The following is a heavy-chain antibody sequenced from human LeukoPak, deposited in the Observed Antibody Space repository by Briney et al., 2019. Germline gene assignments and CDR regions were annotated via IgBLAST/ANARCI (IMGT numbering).Heavy chain of an antibody. CDR3: AKDALPSYYDSSGYPYGMDV. CDR2: ISYDGSNK. Sequence: GRSLRLSCAASGFTFSSYGMHWVRQAPGKGLGWVAVISYDGSNKYYADSVKGRFTISRDNSKNTLYLQMHSLRAEDTAVYYCAKDALPSYYDSSGYPYGMDVWGQGNTVTVSS. J-gene: IGHJ6*02. D-gene: IGHD3-22*01. V-gene: IGHV3-30*18. CDR1: GFTFSSYG.